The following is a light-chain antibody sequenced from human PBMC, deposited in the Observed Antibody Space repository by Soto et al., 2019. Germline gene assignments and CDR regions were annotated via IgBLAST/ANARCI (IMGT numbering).Light chain of an antibody. CDR1: QSVSSNY. J-gene: IGKJ5*01. V-gene: IGKV3D-7*01. CDR2: GVS. CDR3: QHYNNYPIT. Sequence: ETVVTQAPGSRSWSPRGRATLSFMASQSVSSNYLAWYQQIPGQAPRLLIYGVSARATGIPARFSGSGSGTEFTLTISSLQSEDFAVYYCQHYNNYPITFGQGTRLEIK.